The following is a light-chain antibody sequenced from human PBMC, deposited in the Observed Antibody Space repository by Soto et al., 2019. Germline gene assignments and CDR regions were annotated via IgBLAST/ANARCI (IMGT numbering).Light chain of an antibody. J-gene: IGKJ5*01. V-gene: IGKV3-11*01. Sequence: EILLTQSPATLSLSPGKRATLSCRASQSVSNFLAWYQQKPGQAPRLLIYDTFNRATGIPARSSGSGSGTDFTLTINNLQPEDFAVYYCQQRSNWPITFGQGTRLEIK. CDR1: QSVSNF. CDR3: QQRSNWPIT. CDR2: DTF.